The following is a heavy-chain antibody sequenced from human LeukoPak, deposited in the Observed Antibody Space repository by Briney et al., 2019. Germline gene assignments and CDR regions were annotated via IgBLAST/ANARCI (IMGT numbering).Heavy chain of an antibody. CDR1: XYTFTSYG. J-gene: IGHJ4*02. Sequence: ASXXXXXXASXYTFTSYGITWVRQAPGQGLEWMGWISGYNGNTNYAQKLQGRGTITTDKYTSTDYMDLRRRTDEDTAVYYCPRGRSLHDPYDIINYWGQGTLVTVSS. V-gene: IGHV1-18*01. D-gene: IGHD3-22*01. CDR2: ISGYNGNT. CDR3: PRGRSLHDPYDIINY.